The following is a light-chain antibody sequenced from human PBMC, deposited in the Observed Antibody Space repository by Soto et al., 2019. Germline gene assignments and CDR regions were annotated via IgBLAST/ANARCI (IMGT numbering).Light chain of an antibody. Sequence: EIVLTQSLATLSLSPGERATLSCRASQSVSSYLAWYQQKPGQAPRLLIYDASNRATGIPARFSGSGSGTDFTLTISSLELEDFAVYYCQQRSNWAPWWTFGQGTKVDIK. CDR3: QQRSNWAPWWT. V-gene: IGKV3-11*01. CDR2: DAS. J-gene: IGKJ1*01. CDR1: QSVSSY.